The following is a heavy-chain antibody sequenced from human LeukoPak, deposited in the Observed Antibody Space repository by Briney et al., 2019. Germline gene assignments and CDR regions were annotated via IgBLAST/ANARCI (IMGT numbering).Heavy chain of an antibody. J-gene: IGHJ4*02. CDR1: GFTFSSYS. CDR3: ARGWQGDYFDY. Sequence: KPGGSLRLSCAASGFTFSSYSINWVRQAPGKGLEWVSSVSSSSSYIYYADSVKGRFTISRDNAKNSLYLQMNSLRAEDTAVYYCARGWQGDYFDYWGQGTLVTVSS. D-gene: IGHD5-24*01. CDR2: VSSSSSYI. V-gene: IGHV3-21*01.